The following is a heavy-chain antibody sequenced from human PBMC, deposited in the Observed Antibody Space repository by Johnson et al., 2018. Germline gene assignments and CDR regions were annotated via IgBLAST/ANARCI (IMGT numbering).Heavy chain of an antibody. D-gene: IGHD2/OR15-2a*01. Sequence: QVQLQESVGGVVQPGRSLRLSCAASGFTFSSYAMHWVRQAPGKGLEWVAAISYHGSDTQYADSVRGRFIISRDNSKTALSLQMNSLRGADTAVYYCARDIPSHFAAYYALDVWGQGTTVTV. CDR2: ISYHGSDT. CDR1: GFTFSSYA. CDR3: ARDIPSHFAAYYALDV. J-gene: IGHJ6*02. V-gene: IGHV3-30*04.